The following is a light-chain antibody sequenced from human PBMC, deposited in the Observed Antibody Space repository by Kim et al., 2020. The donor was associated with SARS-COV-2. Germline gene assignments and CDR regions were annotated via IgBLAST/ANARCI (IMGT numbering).Light chain of an antibody. J-gene: IGKJ4*01. CDR1: QSISTY. CDR3: QQNHSPPLT. CDR2: TAS. V-gene: IGKV1-39*01. Sequence: ASVGDRVTITCRASQSISTYLNWYQLKPGKAPKLLIYTASTLQSGVPSRFSGSGSGTDFTLTISSLQPEDFATYYCQQNHSPPLTFGGGTKVDIK.